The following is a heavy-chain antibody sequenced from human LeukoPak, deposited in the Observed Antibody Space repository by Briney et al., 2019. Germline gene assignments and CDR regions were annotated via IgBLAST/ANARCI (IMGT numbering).Heavy chain of an antibody. D-gene: IGHD2-2*01. CDR2: INPNDGDT. V-gene: IGHV1-2*02. CDR1: GYTFTDYY. Sequence: GASVKVSCKASGYTFTDYYMHWVRQAPGHGFEWMGWINPNDGDTNYAQKFQGRVTMTRDTSISTGHMEVSRLRSDDTAVYYCARANFLFCSSSTCLFDYWGQGTLVTVSS. J-gene: IGHJ4*02. CDR3: ARANFLFCSSSTCLFDY.